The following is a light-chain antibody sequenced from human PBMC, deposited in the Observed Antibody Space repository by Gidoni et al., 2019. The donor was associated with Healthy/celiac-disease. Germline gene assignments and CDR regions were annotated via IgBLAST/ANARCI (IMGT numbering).Light chain of an antibody. V-gene: IGLV7-46*01. CDR1: TGAGTSGHY. CDR2: DTS. J-gene: IGLJ3*02. CDR3: LLSYSGARV. Sequence: QAVVPQEPSLTVSPGGTVTLTCGSSTGAGTSGHYPYWFQQKPGHAPSTQIYDTSHNPSRTPARFSGSLLGGKAALTLSGAQPEDEAEYYCLLSYSGARVFGGGTKLTVL.